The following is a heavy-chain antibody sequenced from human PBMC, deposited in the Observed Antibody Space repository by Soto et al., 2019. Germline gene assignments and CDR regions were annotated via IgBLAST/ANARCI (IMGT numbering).Heavy chain of an antibody. CDR3: ARNGYSHGYSDS. CDR1: GYSFTSYW. J-gene: IGHJ5*01. V-gene: IGHV5-51*01. CDR2: IYPADSDT. D-gene: IGHD5-18*01. Sequence: GESLKISCKASGYSFTSYWIGWVRHMPGKGLEWMGIIYPADSDTRYSPSFQGQVTISADRSTTTAYLQWRRLKASDTAIYYCARNGYSHGYSDSWCQGTLVTVSS.